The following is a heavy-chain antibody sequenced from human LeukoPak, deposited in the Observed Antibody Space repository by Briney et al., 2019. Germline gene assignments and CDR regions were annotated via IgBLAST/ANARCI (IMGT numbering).Heavy chain of an antibody. V-gene: IGHV3-74*01. CDR1: GFTFSNYG. Sequence: GGSLTLPCSALGFTFSNYGLPWFRQAPGKGRVWVSRIKGDGSHTIYADSVKGRFTISRDNAKNTLYLQMKSLRAEDTAVYYCVRDWDHFDFDSWGLGTLVTVSS. D-gene: IGHD3-9*01. CDR3: VRDWDHFDFDS. CDR2: IKGDGSHT. J-gene: IGHJ5*01.